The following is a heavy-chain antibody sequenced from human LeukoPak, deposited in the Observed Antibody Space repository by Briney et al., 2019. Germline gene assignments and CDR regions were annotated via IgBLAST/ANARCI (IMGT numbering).Heavy chain of an antibody. D-gene: IGHD2-2*01. CDR1: GFTFSSYW. CDR3: ARWDIVVVPAAMGGFDY. J-gene: IGHJ4*02. CDR2: IKQDGSEK. Sequence: GGSLRLSCAASGFTFSSYWMSWVRQAPGEGLEWVANIKQDGSEKNYVDSVKGRFTISRDNAKNSLYLQMNSLRAEDTAVYYCARWDIVVVPAAMGGFDYWGQGTLVTVSS. V-gene: IGHV3-7*01.